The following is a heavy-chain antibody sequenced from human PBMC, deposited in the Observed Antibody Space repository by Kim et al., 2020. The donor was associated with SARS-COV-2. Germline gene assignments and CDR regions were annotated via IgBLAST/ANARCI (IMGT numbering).Heavy chain of an antibody. J-gene: IGHJ3*02. CDR3: ARFYGSGSFDAFDI. D-gene: IGHD3-10*01. Sequence: TPPLKSRVTLSVDTTKHQFSLRRSSVTAADTAVYYCARFYGSGSFDAFDIWGQGTMVTVSS. V-gene: IGHV4-39*01.